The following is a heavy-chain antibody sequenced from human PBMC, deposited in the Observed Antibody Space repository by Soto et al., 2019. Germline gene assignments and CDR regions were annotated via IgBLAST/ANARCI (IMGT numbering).Heavy chain of an antibody. V-gene: IGHV3-72*01. D-gene: IGHD6-19*01. CDR1: GLIFSDYH. CDR2: IRRKANSYTT. Sequence: EVQLVESGGGLVQPGGSLRLSCAASGLIFSDYHMDWVRQAPGRGLEWVGRIRRKANSYTTKSAATVKGRFTISRDDSKNSLYLQMTSLKTEDTGVYYCAMLGGWSGGSNDMDVWGQGTTVTVSS. J-gene: IGHJ6*02. CDR3: AMLGGWSGGSNDMDV.